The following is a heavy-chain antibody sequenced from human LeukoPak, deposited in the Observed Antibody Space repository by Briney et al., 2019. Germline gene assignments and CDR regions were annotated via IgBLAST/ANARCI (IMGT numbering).Heavy chain of an antibody. CDR2: ISGGVSTT. Sequence: QPGGSLSLSCAASVFTFSSDVMNWVRRAPGKGLECVLTISGGVSTTYYADSVKVRFTISKYSSNNTLSLQLNSLRAEDTAVYYCAKDRGGNSWPVFDSGGQGTPVIVSS. J-gene: IGHJ4*02. V-gene: IGHV3-23*01. D-gene: IGHD6-13*01. CDR1: VFTFSSDV. CDR3: AKDRGGNSWPVFDS.